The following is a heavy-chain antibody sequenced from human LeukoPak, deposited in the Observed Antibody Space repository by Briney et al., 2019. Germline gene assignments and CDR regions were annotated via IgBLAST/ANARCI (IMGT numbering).Heavy chain of an antibody. D-gene: IGHD6-19*01. CDR3: ARSGWSYNWFDP. J-gene: IGHJ5*02. V-gene: IGHV3-23*01. CDR2: ISGTGVGT. CDR1: GFTVSSNY. Sequence: PGGSLRLSCAASGFTVSSNYMSWVRQAPGKGLEWVSDISGTGVGTYYADSVKGRFTISRDNSRNTLYLQMSSLRAEDTAVYYCARSGWSYNWFDPWGQGTLVTVSS.